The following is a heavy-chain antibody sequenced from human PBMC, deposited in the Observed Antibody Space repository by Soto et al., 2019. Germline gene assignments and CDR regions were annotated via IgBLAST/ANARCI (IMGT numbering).Heavy chain of an antibody. CDR3: ARARCSSGQCYYFAY. J-gene: IGHJ4*02. D-gene: IGHD2-15*01. V-gene: IGHV3-64*02. CDR2: ISRSGDRT. CDR1: GFTFSSYN. Sequence: EVQLVQSGEGLVQPGGSLRLSCAASGFTFSSYNIHWIRQAPGKGLEFVSAISRSGDRTYYADSVKGRFTITRDNSKNTGCLQMGTQRAEDMAVYYCARARCSSGQCYYFAYWGRGALVSVSS.